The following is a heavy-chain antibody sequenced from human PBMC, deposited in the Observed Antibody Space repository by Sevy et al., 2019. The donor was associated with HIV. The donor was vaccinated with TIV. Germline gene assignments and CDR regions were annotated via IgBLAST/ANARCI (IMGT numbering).Heavy chain of an antibody. CDR1: GVSFSDYY. J-gene: IGHJ4*02. CDR3: ARGPLFSPEYCSGGTRPTIDY. D-gene: IGHD2-15*01. V-gene: IGHV4-34*01. CDR2: VSQSGSA. Sequence: SETLSLTCAVSGVSFSDYYRAWIRQPPGKGLEWIGEVSQSGSANYNPSLRSRVIMSLDTSNNHFSLKLTSVTAADTAVYYCARGPLFSPEYCSGGTRPTIDYWSQGTLVTVSS.